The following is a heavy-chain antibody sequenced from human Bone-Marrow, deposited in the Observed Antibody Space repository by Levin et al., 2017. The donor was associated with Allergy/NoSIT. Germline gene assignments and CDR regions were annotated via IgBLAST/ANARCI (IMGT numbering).Heavy chain of an antibody. CDR2: INPTDGRI. CDR3: TRSASDYGDYVWFDP. V-gene: IGHV1-46*01. CDR1: GYTFTTHY. D-gene: IGHD4-17*01. J-gene: IGHJ5*02. Sequence: GESLKISCKTSGYTFTTHYWHWVRQAPGQGLEWVGLINPTDGRITYGQKFDGRVTMTRDTSTSTVYMELSSLRSEDTAIYYCTRSASDYGDYVWFDPWGQGTLVTVSS.